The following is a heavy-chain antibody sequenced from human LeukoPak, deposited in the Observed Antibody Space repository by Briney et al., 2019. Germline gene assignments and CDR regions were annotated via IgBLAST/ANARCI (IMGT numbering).Heavy chain of an antibody. CDR2: IKQDGSEK. D-gene: IGHD1-26*01. Sequence: PGGSLRLSCAASGFTFSSYWMSWVRQAPGKGLEWVANIKQDGSEKYYVDSVKGRFTISRDNAKNSLYLQMNSLRAEDTAVYYCARGRSGSYQRYYFDCWGQGTLVTVSS. CDR3: ARGRSGSYQRYYFDC. V-gene: IGHV3-7*01. J-gene: IGHJ4*02. CDR1: GFTFSSYW.